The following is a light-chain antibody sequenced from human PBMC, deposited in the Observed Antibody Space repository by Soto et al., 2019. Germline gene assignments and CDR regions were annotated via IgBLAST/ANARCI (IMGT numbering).Light chain of an antibody. J-gene: IGKJ2*01. CDR2: KAS. Sequence: DIQMTQSPSTLSASVGDRVTITCRASQSISSWLAWYQQKAGKAPKLLIYKASSLESGVAARFSGSGSGTDFTLNTSNLQPDDFATYYCQQYTSYPPYTCGQRTKLEIK. CDR3: QQYTSYPPYT. CDR1: QSISSW. V-gene: IGKV1-5*03.